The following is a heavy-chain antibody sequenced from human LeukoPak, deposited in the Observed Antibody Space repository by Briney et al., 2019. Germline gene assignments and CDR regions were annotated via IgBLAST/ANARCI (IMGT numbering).Heavy chain of an antibody. CDR1: GFTFSRYN. D-gene: IGHD5-12*01. V-gene: IGHV4-59*08. CDR2: VFHSGST. Sequence: PGGSLRLSCAASGFTFSRYNMNWIRQPPGKGLEWIGYVFHSGSTTYSPSLKSRVTISSDRSKNQFSLKLSSVTAADTAVYYCARQVQHSGYDASIDYWGQGTLVTVSS. CDR3: ARQVQHSGYDASIDY. J-gene: IGHJ4*02.